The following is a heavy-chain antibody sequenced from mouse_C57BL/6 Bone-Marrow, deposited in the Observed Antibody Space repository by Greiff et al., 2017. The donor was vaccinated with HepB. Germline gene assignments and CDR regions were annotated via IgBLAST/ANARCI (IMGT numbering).Heavy chain of an antibody. Sequence: VHVKQSGAELVRPGASVKLSCTASGFNIKDYYMHWVKQRPEQGLEWIGRIDPEDGDTEYAPKFQGKATMTADTSSNTAYLQLSSLTSEDTAVYYCTTYYDYDCAMDYWGQGTSVTVSS. J-gene: IGHJ4*01. V-gene: IGHV14-1*01. CDR3: TTYYDYDCAMDY. CDR2: IDPEDGDT. D-gene: IGHD2-4*01. CDR1: GFNIKDYY.